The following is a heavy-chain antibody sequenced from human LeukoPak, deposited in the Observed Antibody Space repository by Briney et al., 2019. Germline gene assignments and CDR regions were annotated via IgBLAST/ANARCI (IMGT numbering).Heavy chain of an antibody. CDR1: GGSFSGHY. CDR3: ARGGGYCSSTSCYNRFDP. V-gene: IGHV4-34*01. Sequence: SETLSLTCAVYGGSFSGHYWSWIRQPPGKGLEWIGEINHSGSTNYNPSLKRRVTISVDTSKNQFSLKLSSVTAADTAVYYCARGGGYCSSTSCYNRFDPWGQGTLVTVSS. CDR2: INHSGST. J-gene: IGHJ5*02. D-gene: IGHD2-2*01.